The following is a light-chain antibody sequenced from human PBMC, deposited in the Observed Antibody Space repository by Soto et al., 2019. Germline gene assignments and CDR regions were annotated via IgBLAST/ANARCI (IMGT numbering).Light chain of an antibody. CDR1: QSVSSSY. CDR3: QQRSNWPSIT. J-gene: IGKJ5*01. CDR2: GAS. Sequence: EIVLTQSPGTLSLSPGERATLSCRASQSVSSSYLAWYQQKPGQAPRLLIYGASNRATGIPVRFSGSGFGTDFTLTISSLEAEDSAVYYCQQRSNWPSITFGQGTRLE. V-gene: IGKV3D-20*02.